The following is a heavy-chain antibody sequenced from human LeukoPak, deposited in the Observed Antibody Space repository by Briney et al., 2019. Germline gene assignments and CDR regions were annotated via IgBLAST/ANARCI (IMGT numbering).Heavy chain of an antibody. Sequence: PGGSLRLSCAASGFTFSNYAMSWVRQAPGKGLEWVSAISGSGDSTYYADSVKGRFTISRDNSKNTLYLQMNSLRAEDTAVYYCAKPGYDSSGYYARSFDYWGQGTLVTVSS. CDR1: GFTFSNYA. CDR2: ISGSGDST. J-gene: IGHJ4*02. V-gene: IGHV3-23*01. CDR3: AKPGYDSSGYYARSFDY. D-gene: IGHD3-22*01.